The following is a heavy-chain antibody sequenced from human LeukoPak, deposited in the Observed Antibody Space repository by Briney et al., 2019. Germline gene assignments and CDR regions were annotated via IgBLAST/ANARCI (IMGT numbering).Heavy chain of an antibody. D-gene: IGHD6-19*01. CDR3: ARSSYPYYSDY. CDR2: VNNDGSST. J-gene: IGHJ4*02. Sequence: SGGSLRLSCGASGFSFSSYWMHWVRQAPGKGLMWVSRVNNDGSSTTYADSVEGRFTISRDNARNTLYLQMNSLRAEDTAVYYCARSSYPYYSDYWGQGTLVTVSS. CDR1: GFSFSSYW. V-gene: IGHV3-74*01.